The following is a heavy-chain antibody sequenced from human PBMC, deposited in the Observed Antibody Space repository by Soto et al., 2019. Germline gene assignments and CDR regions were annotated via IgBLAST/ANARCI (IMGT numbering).Heavy chain of an antibody. CDR2: INADNGNT. CDR3: ARGGSSDWPFDY. D-gene: IGHD6-19*01. Sequence: ASVKVSCKASGYTFAVYALHWVRRAPGQRLEWLGWINADNGNTKYSEKFQGRVTITRDTSASTASMELSSLGSEDTAVYYCARGGSSDWPFDYWGRGTLVTVSS. V-gene: IGHV1-3*01. J-gene: IGHJ4*02. CDR1: GYTFAVYA.